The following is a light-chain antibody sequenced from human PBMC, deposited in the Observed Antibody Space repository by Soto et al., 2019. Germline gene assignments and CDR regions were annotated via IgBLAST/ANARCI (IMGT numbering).Light chain of an antibody. CDR1: QSVNSTC. Sequence: SSLAQCLGTECISRGERDTHYCRASQSVNSTCLAWYQQKPGQAPRLLIYSASSRATGIPDRFSGSGSGTDFTLTITRLEPEDFAVYYCHQYGSSPLTFGPGTKVDIK. V-gene: IGKV3-20*01. J-gene: IGKJ3*01. CDR3: HQYGSSPLT. CDR2: SAS.